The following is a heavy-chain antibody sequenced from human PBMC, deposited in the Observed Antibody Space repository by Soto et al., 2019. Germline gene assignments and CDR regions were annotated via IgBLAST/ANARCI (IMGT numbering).Heavy chain of an antibody. CDR1: GIIFTGYG. V-gene: IGHV3-30*02. J-gene: IGHJ4*02. CDR3: GKGGTGDVGDH. CDR2: IRYDGSNI. D-gene: IGHD1-26*01. Sequence: QVQLVESGGGVVQPGGSLRLSCAVSGIIFTGYGMHWVRQAPGKGLEWVAVIRYDGSNIYYADSVKGRFTISRDNSKSTLLLQMNSLRAEDTAVYYCGKGGTGDVGDHWGQGTLVTVSS.